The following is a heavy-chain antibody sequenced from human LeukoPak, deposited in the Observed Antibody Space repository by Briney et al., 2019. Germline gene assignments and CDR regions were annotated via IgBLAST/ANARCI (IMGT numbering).Heavy chain of an antibody. D-gene: IGHD3-10*01. J-gene: IGHJ3*02. Sequence: GGSLRLSCAASGFTLSNHAMIWVRQAPGKGLEWVAFIRYDGSNKYYADSVKGRFTISRDNSKNTLYLQMNSLRAEDTAVYYCAKDNYYGSGSYYRSDAFDIWGQGTMVTVSS. CDR1: GFTLSNHA. V-gene: IGHV3-30*02. CDR3: AKDNYYGSGSYYRSDAFDI. CDR2: IRYDGSNK.